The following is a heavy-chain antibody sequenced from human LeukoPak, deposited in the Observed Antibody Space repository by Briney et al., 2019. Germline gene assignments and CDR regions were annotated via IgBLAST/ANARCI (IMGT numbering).Heavy chain of an antibody. Sequence: ASVKVSCKASGYTFTGYFMHWVRQAPGQGLEWMGWISAYNGNTNYAQKLQGRVTMTTDTSTSTAYMELRSLRSDDTAVYYCARDSKWGWFDPWGQGTLVTVSS. CDR1: GYTFTGYF. D-gene: IGHD7-27*01. V-gene: IGHV1-18*04. J-gene: IGHJ5*02. CDR3: ARDSKWGWFDP. CDR2: ISAYNGNT.